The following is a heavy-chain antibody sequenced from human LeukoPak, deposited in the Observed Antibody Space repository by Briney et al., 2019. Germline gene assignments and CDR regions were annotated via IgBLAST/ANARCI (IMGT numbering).Heavy chain of an antibody. D-gene: IGHD3-22*01. J-gene: IGHJ4*02. CDR2: IKSKKDGGTT. V-gene: IGHV3-15*07. CDR3: TQGSGFYYDY. Sequence: GGSLRLSCAVFGLTVSNVWTNWVRQAPGKGLEWVGRIKSKKDGGTTEFAAPVRGRFTISRDDSQNTLYLQMNSLTSDDTAVYYCTQGSGFYYDYWGQGTLVTVSS. CDR1: GLTVSNVW.